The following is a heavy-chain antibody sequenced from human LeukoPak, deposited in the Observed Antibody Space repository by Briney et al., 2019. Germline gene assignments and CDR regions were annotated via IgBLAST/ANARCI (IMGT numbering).Heavy chain of an antibody. CDR2: ITSSSDI. CDR3: AREAGSTWHPVDY. J-gene: IGHJ4*02. CDR1: GFTFSSYS. D-gene: IGHD6-13*01. Sequence: PGGSLRLSCAASGFTFSSYSMNWVRQAPGKGLEWLSSITSSSDIYYADSLKGRITISRDNTKNSLYLQMNSLRAEDTAVYYCAREAGSTWHPVDYWGQGTLVTVSS. V-gene: IGHV3-21*01.